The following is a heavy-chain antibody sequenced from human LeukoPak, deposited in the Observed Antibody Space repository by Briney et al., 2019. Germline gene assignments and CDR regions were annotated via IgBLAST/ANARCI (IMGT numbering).Heavy chain of an antibody. V-gene: IGHV1-69*05. CDR2: IIPIFGTA. Sequence: ASVKVSCKASGGTFSSYAISWVRQAPGQGLEWMGRIIPIFGTANYAQKFQGRVTITTDESTSTAYMELSSLRSEDTAVYYCARSTVTTGDAFDIWGQGTMATVSS. J-gene: IGHJ3*02. CDR1: GGTFSSYA. CDR3: ARSTVTTGDAFDI. D-gene: IGHD4-17*01.